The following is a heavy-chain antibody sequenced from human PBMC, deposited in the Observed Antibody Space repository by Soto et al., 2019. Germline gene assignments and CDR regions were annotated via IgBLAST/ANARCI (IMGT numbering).Heavy chain of an antibody. CDR1: GYTFTGYY. CDR2: INPNSGGT. J-gene: IGHJ4*02. D-gene: IGHD5-18*01. CDR3: ARGPLKLSGYSYGSLDY. Sequence: ASVKVSCNASGYTFTGYYMHWVLQAPGQGLEWMGWINPNSGGTNYAQKFQGRVTMTRDTSISTAYMELSRLRSDDTAVYYCARGPLKLSGYSYGSLDYWGQGTLVTVSS. V-gene: IGHV1-2*02.